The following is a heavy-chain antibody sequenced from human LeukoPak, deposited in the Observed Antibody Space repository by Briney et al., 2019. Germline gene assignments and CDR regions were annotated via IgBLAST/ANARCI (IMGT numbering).Heavy chain of an antibody. J-gene: IGHJ4*02. CDR3: ARWGYSYGYYFDY. CDR2: IWYDGSNK. V-gene: IGHV3-33*01. CDR1: GFTFSTYG. D-gene: IGHD5-18*01. Sequence: GGSLRLSCTASGFTFSTYGMHWVRQAPGKGPEWVAVIWYDGSNKYYADSVKGRFTISRDNSKNTLYLQMNSLRAEDTAVYYCARWGYSYGYYFDYWGQGTLVTVSS.